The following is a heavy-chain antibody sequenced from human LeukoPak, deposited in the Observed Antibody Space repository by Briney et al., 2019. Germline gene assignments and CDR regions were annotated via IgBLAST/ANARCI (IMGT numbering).Heavy chain of an antibody. J-gene: IGHJ6*03. CDR3: TTDRTDNYYYYYMDV. V-gene: IGHV3-15*01. CDR1: GFTFSNAW. Sequence: GGSLRLSCAASGFTFSNAWMSWVRQAPGKGLEWVGRIKSKTDGGTTDYAAPVKGRFTISRDDSKNTLYLQMNSLKTEDTAVYYCTTDRTDNYYYYYMDVWGKGTTVIVSS. CDR2: IKSKTDGGTT. D-gene: IGHD1-1*01.